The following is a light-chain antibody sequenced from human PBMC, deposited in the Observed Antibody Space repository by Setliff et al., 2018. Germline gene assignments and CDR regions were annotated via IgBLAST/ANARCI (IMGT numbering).Light chain of an antibody. CDR1: SNDVGGYNY. Sequence: QSALTQPPSASGSLGQSITISCTGTSNDVGGYNYVSWYKQHPGEAPQLMIYAVTKRPSGVSNRFSGSKSGKAASLTISGLQAEDEADYYCCSYVRGSAYVFGTGTKV. CDR2: AVT. J-gene: IGLJ1*01. CDR3: CSYVRGSAYV. V-gene: IGLV2-14*03.